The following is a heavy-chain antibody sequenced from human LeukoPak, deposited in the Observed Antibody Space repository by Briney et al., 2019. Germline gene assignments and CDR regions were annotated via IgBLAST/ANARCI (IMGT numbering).Heavy chain of an antibody. D-gene: IGHD1-26*01. V-gene: IGHV3-64*01. CDR3: ARVGHSGTYYAT. J-gene: IGHJ4*02. CDR2: INTNGGST. Sequence: GGSLRLSCAASGFTFSSYSLQWVRQAPGKGLEYVSAINTNGGSTYYANSVKGRFTISRDNAKNSLYLQMNSLRAEDTAVYYCARVGHSGTYYATWGQGTLVTVSS. CDR1: GFTFSSYS.